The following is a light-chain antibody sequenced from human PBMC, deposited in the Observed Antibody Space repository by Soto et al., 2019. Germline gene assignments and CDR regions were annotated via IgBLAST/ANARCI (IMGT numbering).Light chain of an antibody. CDR1: QSVSSN. CDR3: QQYNNWPLT. J-gene: IGKJ4*01. V-gene: IGKV3-15*01. Sequence: EIVMTQSPATLSVSPGERATLSCRASQSVSSNLAWYQQKPGQAPRLLIYGASTRAIGIPARFSGSGSGTDFTLTISSLQSEDFAVYYCQQYNNWPLTFGGGTKVEIK. CDR2: GAS.